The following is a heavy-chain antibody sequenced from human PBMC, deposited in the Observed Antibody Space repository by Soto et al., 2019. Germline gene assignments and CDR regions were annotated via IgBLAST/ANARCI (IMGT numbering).Heavy chain of an antibody. Sequence: EVQLLESGGGLVQPGGSLRLSCAASGFTFSSYAMSWVRQAPGKGLEWVSAISGSGGSTYYADSVKGRFTISRDNSKNTLYLKMNSLGAEDTAVYYCAKDLGGCSGGSCYSYPVAFDIWGQGTMVTVSS. CDR1: GFTFSSYA. D-gene: IGHD2-15*01. V-gene: IGHV3-23*01. J-gene: IGHJ3*02. CDR3: AKDLGGCSGGSCYSYPVAFDI. CDR2: ISGSGGST.